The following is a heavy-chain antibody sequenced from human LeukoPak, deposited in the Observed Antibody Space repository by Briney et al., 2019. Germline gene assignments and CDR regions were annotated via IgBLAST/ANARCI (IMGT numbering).Heavy chain of an antibody. CDR1: GGSISSYY. CDR3: ARHSYYDSNGPFDY. V-gene: IGHV4-4*09. D-gene: IGHD3-22*01. J-gene: IGHJ4*02. Sequence: PSETLSLTCTVSGGSISSYYWSWIRQPPGKGLEWIGYIYTSGSTNYNPSLKSRVTISVDTSKNHFSLKLSSVTAADTAVFYCARHSYYDSNGPFDYWGQGTPVTVSS. CDR2: IYTSGST.